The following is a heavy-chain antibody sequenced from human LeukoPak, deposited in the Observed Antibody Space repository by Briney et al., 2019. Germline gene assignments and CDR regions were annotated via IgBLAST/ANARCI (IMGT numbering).Heavy chain of an antibody. CDR1: GFIFGDYA. D-gene: IGHD3-10*01. CDR3: ARDRRVWFGELYYDYFDY. J-gene: IGHJ4*02. CDR2: LRSNAYGGTV. V-gene: IGHV3-49*03. Sequence: QPGRSLRLSCKASGFIFGDYAMSWFRQAPGKGLEWVGFLRSNAYGGTVEYAASVKGRFTISKGDSKTIAYLQMNSLKTEDTAVYYCARDRRVWFGELYYDYFDYWGQGTLVTVSS.